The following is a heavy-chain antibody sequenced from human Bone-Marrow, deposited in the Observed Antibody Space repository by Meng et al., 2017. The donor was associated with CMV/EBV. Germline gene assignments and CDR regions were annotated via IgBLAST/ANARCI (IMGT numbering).Heavy chain of an antibody. CDR3: GRDLTGERDL. CDR1: GFTFSSYW. J-gene: IGHJ4*02. Sequence: VHLVGSCVGLIQLWGSLTLSGEDSGFTFSSYWMHWVRQVPGEGLMWVSRINTDGSFTSYADSVKGRFTISRDNAKNTLYLQMNSLRVDDSAVYYCGRDLTGERDLWGQGTLVTVSS. CDR2: INTDGSFT. D-gene: IGHD7-27*01. V-gene: IGHV3-74*03.